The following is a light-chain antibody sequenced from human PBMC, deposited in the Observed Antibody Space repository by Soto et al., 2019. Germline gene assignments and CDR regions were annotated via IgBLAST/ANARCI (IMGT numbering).Light chain of an antibody. J-gene: IGKJ4*01. CDR1: QSVSTN. CDR3: QQYNNWPPLT. Sequence: EIVMTQSPATLSVSPGERDTLSCRASQSVSTNSAWYQQKPGQAPRLLIYGASIRATGIPDRFSGSGAGTEFTLTISSLQSEDFAVYYCQQYNNWPPLTFGGGTKVEIK. V-gene: IGKV3D-15*01. CDR2: GAS.